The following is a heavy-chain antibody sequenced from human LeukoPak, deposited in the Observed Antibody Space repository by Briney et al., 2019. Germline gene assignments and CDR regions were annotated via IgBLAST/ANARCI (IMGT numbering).Heavy chain of an antibody. V-gene: IGHV3-23*01. CDR2: ISGSGYSA. D-gene: IGHD2-2*01. CDR3: AKDYIGYDEDFDY. J-gene: IGHJ4*02. CDR1: GFTFSSYA. Sequence: GGSVRLSCAASGFTFSSYAMSWVRQAPGKGLEWVSSISGSGYSAYYPKSMKGRFSISRDNSKNTLYLEMNSLRAEDTAVYYCAKDYIGYDEDFDYWGQGTLVTVSS.